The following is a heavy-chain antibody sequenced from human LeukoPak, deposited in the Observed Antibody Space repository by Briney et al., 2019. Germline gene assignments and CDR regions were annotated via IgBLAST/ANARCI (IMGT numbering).Heavy chain of an antibody. CDR3: ARDLGASCDILTGYYEDDY. Sequence: GASVKVSCKASGYTFTSYGISWVRQAPGQGLEWMGWISAYNGNTNYAQKLQGRVTMTTDTSTSTAYMELRSLRSDDTAVYYCARDLGASCDILTGYYEDDYWGQGTLVTVSS. CDR1: GYTFTSYG. D-gene: IGHD3-9*01. CDR2: ISAYNGNT. J-gene: IGHJ4*02. V-gene: IGHV1-18*01.